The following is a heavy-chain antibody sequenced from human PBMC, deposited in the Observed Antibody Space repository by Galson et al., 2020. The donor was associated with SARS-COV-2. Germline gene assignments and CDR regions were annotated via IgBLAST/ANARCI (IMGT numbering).Heavy chain of an antibody. CDR1: GDSVSSTSPA. J-gene: IGHJ6*02. CDR2: TYYRSKWYN. CDR3: ARAPDFWSGNYYYYGMDV. V-gene: IGHV6-1*01. Sequence: SQTLSLTCAISGDSVSSTSPAWNWIRQSPSRGLEWLGRTYYRSKWYNDYAVSVKSRITINPDTSKNQFSLQLNSVTPEDTAVYYCARAPDFWSGNYYYYGMDVWGQGTTVTVSS. D-gene: IGHD3-3*01.